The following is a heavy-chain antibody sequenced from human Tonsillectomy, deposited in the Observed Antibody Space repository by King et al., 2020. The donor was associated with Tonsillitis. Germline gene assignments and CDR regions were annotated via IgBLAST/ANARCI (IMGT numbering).Heavy chain of an antibody. J-gene: IGHJ4*02. Sequence: VQLVESGGGLVKPGGSLSLSCAASGFPFSSYSMNWVRQAPGKGLEWVSSITSSSYYIYYADSVKGRFTVSRDNAKNSLYLQMNSLRAEDTAVYYCARDSGALWGFDSWGQGTLVTVSS. D-gene: IGHD1-26*01. CDR3: ARDSGALWGFDS. CDR2: ITSSSYYI. CDR1: GFPFSSYS. V-gene: IGHV3-21*01.